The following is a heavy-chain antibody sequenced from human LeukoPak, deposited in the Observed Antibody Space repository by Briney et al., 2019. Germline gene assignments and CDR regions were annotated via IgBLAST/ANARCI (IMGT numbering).Heavy chain of an antibody. CDR3: ARTWGMVRGRRGMDV. J-gene: IGHJ6*02. CDR1: GYTLTSYG. D-gene: IGHD3-10*01. Sequence: ASVKVSCKASGYTLTSYGISWVRQAPGQGLEWMGWISAYNGNTNYAQKLQGRVTMTTDTSTSTAYMELRNLRSDDTAVYYCARTWGMVRGRRGMDVWGQGTTVTVSS. V-gene: IGHV1-18*01. CDR2: ISAYNGNT.